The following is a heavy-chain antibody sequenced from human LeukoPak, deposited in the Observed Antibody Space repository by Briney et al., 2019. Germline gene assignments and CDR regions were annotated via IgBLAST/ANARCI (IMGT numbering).Heavy chain of an antibody. CDR1: GFTFSSYA. J-gene: IGHJ4*02. CDR2: ISGSGGST. D-gene: IGHD3-22*01. V-gene: IGHV3-23*01. CDR3: AKDLSTYYYDSSGFQVDY. Sequence: GGSLRLSCAASGFTFSSYAMSWVRQAPGKGLEWVSAISGSGGSTYYADSVKGRFTISRDNSKNTLYLQMNSLRAEDTAVYYCAKDLSTYYYDSSGFQVDYWGQGTLVTVSS.